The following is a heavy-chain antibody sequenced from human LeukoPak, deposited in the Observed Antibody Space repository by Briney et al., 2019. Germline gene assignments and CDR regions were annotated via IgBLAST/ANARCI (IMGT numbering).Heavy chain of an antibody. CDR2: IIPIFGTA. CDR3: ARDRRYCSSTSCYNFDY. CDR1: GGTFSSYA. D-gene: IGHD2-2*01. Sequence: ASVKVSCKASGGTFSSYAISWVRQAPGQGLEWMGGIIPIFGTANYAQKFQGRVTITADESTSTAYMELSSLRSEDTAVYYCARDRRYCSSTSCYNFDYWGQETLVAVSS. J-gene: IGHJ4*02. V-gene: IGHV1-69*13.